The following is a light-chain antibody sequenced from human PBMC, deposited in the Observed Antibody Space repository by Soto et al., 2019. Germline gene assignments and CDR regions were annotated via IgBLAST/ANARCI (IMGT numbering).Light chain of an antibody. CDR3: QQYDSYSS. CDR1: QSISSY. CDR2: AAS. V-gene: IGKV1-39*01. Sequence: DIQMTQSPLSLSASVGDRVTITCRASQSISSYLNWYQQKLGKAPKLLTFAASSLQSGVPSRFSGSGSGTNFTLTISSLQPDDFATYYCQQYDSYSSFGGGTKVEIK. J-gene: IGKJ4*01.